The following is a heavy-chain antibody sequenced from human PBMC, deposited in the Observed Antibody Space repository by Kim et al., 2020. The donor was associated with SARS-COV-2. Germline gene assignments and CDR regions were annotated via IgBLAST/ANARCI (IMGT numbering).Heavy chain of an antibody. CDR1: GFTFSDYY. D-gene: IGHD1-1*01. J-gene: IGHJ3*02. CDR3: AVPTGIDDAFDI. CDR2: ISSSSSYT. V-gene: IGHV3-11*03. Sequence: GGSLRLSRAASGFTFSDYYMSWIRQAPGKGLEWVSYISSSSSYTNYADSVKGRFTISRDNAKNSLYLQMNSLRAEDTAVYYCAVPTGIDDAFDIWGQGTMVTVSS.